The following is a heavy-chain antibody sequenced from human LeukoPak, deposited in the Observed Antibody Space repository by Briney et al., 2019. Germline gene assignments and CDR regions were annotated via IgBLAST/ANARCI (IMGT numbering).Heavy chain of an antibody. D-gene: IGHD6-19*01. CDR2: IGGSGGNT. CDR1: GFTFSSYT. Sequence: PGGSLRLSCAASGFTFSSYTMSWVRQAPGKGLEWVSAIGGSGGNTYYADSVKGRFTISRHNSKNTLYLQMNSLRAEDTAVYYCARAPEWLIFDYWGQGTLVTVSS. J-gene: IGHJ4*02. CDR3: ARAPEWLIFDY. V-gene: IGHV3-23*01.